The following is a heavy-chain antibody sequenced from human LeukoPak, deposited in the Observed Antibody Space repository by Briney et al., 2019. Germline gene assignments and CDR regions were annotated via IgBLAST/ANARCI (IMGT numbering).Heavy chain of an antibody. CDR2: ISGTGVAT. Sequence: GGSLRLSCVAPGFSFGNYAMSWVRQAPGKGLQWVSQISGTGVATWYAGFARDRFTISRDNSKKTLYLQMSGLRVEDTAMYYCVKDPRDTYGTNWFVSWGQGTLLIVSS. CDR3: VKDPRDTYGTNWFVS. CDR1: GFSFGNYA. V-gene: IGHV3-23*01. D-gene: IGHD2-21*01. J-gene: IGHJ5*01.